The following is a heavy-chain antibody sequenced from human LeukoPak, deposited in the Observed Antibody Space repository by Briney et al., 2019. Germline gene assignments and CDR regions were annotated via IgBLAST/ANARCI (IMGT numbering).Heavy chain of an antibody. D-gene: IGHD1-26*01. J-gene: IGHJ4*02. CDR1: GFTFDDYA. V-gene: IGHV3-9*01. Sequence: GGSLRLSCAASGFTFDDYAMHWVRQAPGKGLEWVSGISWNSGSIGYADSVKGRFTISRDNAKNTLYLQMNSLRAEDTAVYYCAKAQSRIVGATIFDYWGQGTLVTVSS. CDR3: AKAQSRIVGATIFDY. CDR2: ISWNSGSI.